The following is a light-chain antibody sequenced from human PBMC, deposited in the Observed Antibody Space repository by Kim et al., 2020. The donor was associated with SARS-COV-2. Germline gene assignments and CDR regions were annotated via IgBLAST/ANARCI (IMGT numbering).Light chain of an antibody. CDR1: SLRSYY. CDR3: NSRDSSGNHYV. CDR2: GKN. V-gene: IGLV3-19*01. J-gene: IGLJ1*01. Sequence: SSELTQDPAVSVALGQTVRITCQGDSLRSYYASWYQQKPGQAPVLVIYGKNNRPSGITDRFSGSSSGNTASLTITGAQAEDGADYYCNSRDSSGNHYVFG.